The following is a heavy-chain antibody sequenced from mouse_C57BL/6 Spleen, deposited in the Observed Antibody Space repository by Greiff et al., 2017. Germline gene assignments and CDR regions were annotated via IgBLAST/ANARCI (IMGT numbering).Heavy chain of an antibody. CDR2: IYPGDGDT. CDR3: AREFTVVGNYFDY. D-gene: IGHD1-1*01. V-gene: IGHV1-80*01. J-gene: IGHJ2*01. Sequence: QVQLKESGAELVKPGASVKISCKASGYAFSSYWMNWVKQRPGKGLEWIGQIYPGDGDTNYNGKFKGKATLTADKSSSTAYMQLSSLTSEDSAVYFCAREFTVVGNYFDYWGQGTTLTVSS. CDR1: GYAFSSYW.